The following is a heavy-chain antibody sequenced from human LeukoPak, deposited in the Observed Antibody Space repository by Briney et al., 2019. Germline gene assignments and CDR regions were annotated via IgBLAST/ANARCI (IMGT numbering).Heavy chain of an antibody. V-gene: IGHV3-48*01. D-gene: IGHD6-25*01. CDR3: ARDSGGYYLRSTPFDY. J-gene: IGHJ4*02. CDR1: GFTFSSYS. CDR2: ISSSSSTI. Sequence: GGSLRLSCAASGFTFSSYSMNWVRQAPGKGLEWVSYISSSSSTIYYADSVKGRFTISRDNAKNSLYLQMNSLRAEDTAVYYCARDSGGYYLRSTPFDYWGQGTLVTVSS.